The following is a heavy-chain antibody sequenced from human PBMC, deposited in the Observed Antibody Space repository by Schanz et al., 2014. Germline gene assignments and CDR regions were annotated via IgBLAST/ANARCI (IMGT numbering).Heavy chain of an antibody. CDR2: IAYSGST. CDR1: GSDIRGFH. CDR3: ARVGRNSYGFTSRFDA. Sequence: QVQLQESGPGQVRPSETLSLTCTVSGSDIRGFHWSWIRQSPVKGLEWIGYIAYSGSTNYNPSLQSRVTNSLDTTQSQFSLRLASVSSADTAMYYCARVGRNSYGFTSRFDAWGQGTLVAVSS. V-gene: IGHV4-59*13. J-gene: IGHJ5*02. D-gene: IGHD3-16*01.